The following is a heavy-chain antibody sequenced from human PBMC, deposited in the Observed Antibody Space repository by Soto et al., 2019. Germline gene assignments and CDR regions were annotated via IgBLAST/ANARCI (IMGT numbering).Heavy chain of an antibody. Sequence: GESLKISCKGSGYSFTSYWISWVRQMPGKGLEWMGRIDPSDSYTNYSPSFQGHVTISADKSISTAYLQWSSLKASDTAMYYCARSGVEMATINDYWGQGTLVTVSS. D-gene: IGHD5-12*01. V-gene: IGHV5-10-1*01. J-gene: IGHJ4*02. CDR2: IDPSDSYT. CDR3: ARSGVEMATINDY. CDR1: GYSFTSYW.